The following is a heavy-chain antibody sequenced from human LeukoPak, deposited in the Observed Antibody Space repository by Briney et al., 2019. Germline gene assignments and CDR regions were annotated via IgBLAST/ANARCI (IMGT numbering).Heavy chain of an antibody. D-gene: IGHD2-15*01. J-gene: IGHJ6*03. CDR1: GFTFSSYA. V-gene: IGHV3-23*01. CDR2: ISGSGGST. Sequence: GGSLRLSCAASGFTFSSYAMSWVRQAPGKGLEWVSAISGSGGSTYYADSVKGRFTISRDNSKNTLYLQMNSLRAEDTAVYYCAKDGTYCSGGSCYSCYYYYMDVWGKGTTVTVSS. CDR3: AKDGTYCSGGSCYSCYYYYMDV.